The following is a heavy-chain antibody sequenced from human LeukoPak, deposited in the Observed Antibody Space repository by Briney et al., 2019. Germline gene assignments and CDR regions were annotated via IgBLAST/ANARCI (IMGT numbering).Heavy chain of an antibody. Sequence: PGGSLRLSCAVSGFTFTNYWMTWVRQAPGKGLEWVSYISSSGSTIYYADSVKGRFTISRDNAKNSLYLQMNSLRAEDTAVYYCARVSGYDILTGYTYYMDVWGKGTTVTISS. V-gene: IGHV3-48*04. CDR3: ARVSGYDILTGYTYYMDV. CDR1: GFTFTNYW. J-gene: IGHJ6*03. D-gene: IGHD3-9*01. CDR2: ISSSGSTI.